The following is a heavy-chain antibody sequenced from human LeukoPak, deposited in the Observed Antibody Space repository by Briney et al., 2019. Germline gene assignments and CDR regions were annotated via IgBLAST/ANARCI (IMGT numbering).Heavy chain of an antibody. Sequence: TGGSLRLSCAASGFTFSSYWMSWVRQAPGKGLEWVANIKQDGSEKYYVDSVKGRFTVSRDNAKNSLYLQMNSLRAEDTAVYCCARDKHCTNGVCYSPSYAFDIWGQGTMVTVSS. CDR2: IKQDGSEK. CDR3: ARDKHCTNGVCYSPSYAFDI. D-gene: IGHD2-8*01. J-gene: IGHJ3*02. V-gene: IGHV3-7*01. CDR1: GFTFSSYW.